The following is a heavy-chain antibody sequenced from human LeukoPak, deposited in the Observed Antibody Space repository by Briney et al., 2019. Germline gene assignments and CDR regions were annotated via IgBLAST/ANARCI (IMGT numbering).Heavy chain of an antibody. J-gene: IGHJ4*02. V-gene: IGHV4-39*07. CDR1: GGSISSSSYY. CDR2: IYYSGST. D-gene: IGHD3-16*02. CDR3: AREGYYDYVWGSYPHFDY. Sequence: SETLSLTCTVSGGSISSSSYYWGWIRQPPGKGLEWIGSIYYSGSTYYNPSLKSRVTISVDTSKNQFSLKLSSVTAADTAVYYCAREGYYDYVWGSYPHFDYWGQGTLVTVSS.